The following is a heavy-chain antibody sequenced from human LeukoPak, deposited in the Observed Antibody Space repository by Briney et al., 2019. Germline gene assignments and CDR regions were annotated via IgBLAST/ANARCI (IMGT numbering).Heavy chain of an antibody. D-gene: IGHD1-26*01. J-gene: IGHJ6*02. CDR3: ARHCGSYFYYYGMDV. CDR2: IYPGDSDT. V-gene: IGHV5-51*01. CDR1: GYSFTSYW. Sequence: GESLKISCKCSGYSFTSYWIGWVRQMPGKGLEWMGIIYPGDSDTRYSPSFQGQVTISADKSISTAYLQWSSLKASDTAMYYCARHCGSYFYYYGMDVWGQGTTVTVSS.